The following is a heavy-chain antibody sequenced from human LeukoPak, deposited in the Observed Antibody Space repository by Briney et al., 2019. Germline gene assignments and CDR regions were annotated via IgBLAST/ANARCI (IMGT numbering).Heavy chain of an antibody. CDR3: ARTPPNWGADY. J-gene: IGHJ4*02. D-gene: IGHD7-27*01. CDR1: GYTFTSYD. CDR2: MSPNSGNT. V-gene: IGHV1-8*01. Sequence: EASVNVSCTASGYTFTSYDINWVRQATGQGLEWMGWMSPNSGNTGYAQKFQDRVTMTRDTSISTAYMELSSLRSEDTAVYYCARTPPNWGADYWGQGTLVTVSS.